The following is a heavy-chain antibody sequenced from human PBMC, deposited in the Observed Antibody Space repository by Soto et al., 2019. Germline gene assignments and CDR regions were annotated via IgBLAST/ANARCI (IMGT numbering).Heavy chain of an antibody. J-gene: IGHJ4*02. CDR1: GFTFSLYS. Sequence: EVQLVESGGGLVKPGGSLRLSCAASGFTFSLYSMIWVRQAPGKGLEWVASITSSSSYIYYEDSLKGRFTISRDNAKNSLFLQLDSLRAEDTAVYFCVRARSTDSRPDYWGQGTLVTVPS. CDR2: ITSSSSYI. CDR3: VRARSTDSRPDY. D-gene: IGHD3-22*01. V-gene: IGHV3-21*01.